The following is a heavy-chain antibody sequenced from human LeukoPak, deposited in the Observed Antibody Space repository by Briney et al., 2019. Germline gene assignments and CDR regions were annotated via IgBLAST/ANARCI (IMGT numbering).Heavy chain of an antibody. J-gene: IGHJ4*02. Sequence: GGSLRLSCTASGFTFNSYGIHWVRQAPGKGLEWVAFIWYDGSNKYYADSVKGRFTISRDNSKNTLYLQMNSLRAEDTAVYYCARARTTRGFDYWGQGTLVTVSS. CDR3: ARARTTRGFDY. CDR1: GFTFNSYG. V-gene: IGHV3-33*01. CDR2: IWYDGSNK. D-gene: IGHD4-17*01.